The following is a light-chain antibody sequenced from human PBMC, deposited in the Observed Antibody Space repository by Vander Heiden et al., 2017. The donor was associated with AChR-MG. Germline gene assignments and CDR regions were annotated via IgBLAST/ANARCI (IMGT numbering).Light chain of an antibody. Sequence: QSALTQPASVSGSPGQSITLPCTGTSSDVGGYHSVSWYQQHPGKAPKLMIYEVSKRPSGVSNRFSGSKSGNTASLTISGLQAEDEADYYCSSYTSSSTVFGGGTQLTVL. V-gene: IGLV2-14*01. CDR2: EVS. J-gene: IGLJ7*01. CDR3: SSYTSSSTV. CDR1: SSDVGGYHS.